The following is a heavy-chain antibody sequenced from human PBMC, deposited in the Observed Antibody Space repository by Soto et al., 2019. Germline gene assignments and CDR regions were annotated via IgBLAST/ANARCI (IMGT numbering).Heavy chain of an antibody. D-gene: IGHD4-17*01. Sequence: GGSLRLSCAASGFTFSSYGMSWLRQAPGKGLEWVGRIKSKTDGGTTDYAAPVKGRFTISRDDSKNTLYLQMNSLKTEDTVVYYCTTSRNLAYGDYHAMGDAAIDIWGQGRMVTVSS. J-gene: IGHJ3*02. V-gene: IGHV3-15*01. CDR3: TTSRNLAYGDYHAMGDAAIDI. CDR2: IKSKTDGGTT. CDR1: GFTFSSYG.